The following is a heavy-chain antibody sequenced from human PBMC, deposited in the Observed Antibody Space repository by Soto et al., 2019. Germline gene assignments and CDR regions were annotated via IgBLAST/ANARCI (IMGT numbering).Heavy chain of an antibody. D-gene: IGHD2-2*01. CDR2: ISGDNGKT. CDR3: GRDIVVVPAVFPFGVDV. V-gene: IGHV1-18*01. J-gene: IGHJ6*04. CDR1: GYTFTSHG. Sequence: ASVKVSCKASGYTFTSHGISWVRQAPGQGLEWMGWISGDNGKTKYAKKFQGRVTVTADTSTSTAYMELRSLRSDDTAVYYCGRDIVVVPAVFPFGVDVWAKGTTVPVSS.